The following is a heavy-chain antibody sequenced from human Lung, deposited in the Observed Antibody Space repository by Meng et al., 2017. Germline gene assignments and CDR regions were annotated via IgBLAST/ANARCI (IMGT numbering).Heavy chain of an antibody. CDR3: TNDRLNH. D-gene: IGHD1-1*01. CDR2: INRDGTKP. J-gene: IGHJ1*01. Sequence: ELQLVESGVGLVPPGGSLRLSCAASGFTFTDHWMHWVRQGPGKGLVWVSRINRDGTKPTYADSVKGRFTISRDNAKNTLYLQMNNLRAEDTAFYYCTNDRLNHWGQGALVTVSS. CDR1: GFTFTDHW. V-gene: IGHV3-74*01.